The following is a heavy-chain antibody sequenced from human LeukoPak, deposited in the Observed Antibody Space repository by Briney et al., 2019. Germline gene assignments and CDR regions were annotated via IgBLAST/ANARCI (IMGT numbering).Heavy chain of an antibody. Sequence: SETLSLTCAVYGGSFSGYYWSWIRQPPGKGLEWIGEINHSGSTNYNPSLKSRVTISVATSKNQFSLKLSSVTAADTAVYYCARGASYYDSWSGYFYQTDTYNWFDPWGQGTLVTVSS. V-gene: IGHV4-34*01. D-gene: IGHD3-3*01. CDR1: GGSFSGYY. CDR3: ARGASYYDSWSGYFYQTDTYNWFDP. J-gene: IGHJ5*02. CDR2: INHSGST.